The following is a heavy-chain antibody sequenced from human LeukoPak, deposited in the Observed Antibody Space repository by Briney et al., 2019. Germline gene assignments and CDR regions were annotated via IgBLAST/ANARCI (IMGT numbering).Heavy chain of an antibody. CDR3: AKDPRMEWSGGAYYYMDV. J-gene: IGHJ6*03. CDR1: GFTFRTYG. D-gene: IGHD3-3*01. Sequence: GGSLRLSCAASGFTFRTYGVHWVRQAPDKGLEWVAFIRYDGSNEYYADSVQGRFTISRDNSKNLLYLQMNSLRAEDTAVYYCAKDPRMEWSGGAYYYMDVWGKGTTVTVSS. V-gene: IGHV3-30*02. CDR2: IRYDGSNE.